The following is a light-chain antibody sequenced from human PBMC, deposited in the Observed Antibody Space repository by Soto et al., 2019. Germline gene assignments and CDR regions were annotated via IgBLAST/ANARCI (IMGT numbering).Light chain of an antibody. CDR3: QQYKNWLPGVT. V-gene: IGKV3-15*01. Sequence: EIVMTQSPATLSVSPGERATLSCRASQSVSSNLAWYQQKPGQAPRLLIYGASTRATGIPARFSGSGSGTEFTLTISSLQSEDFAVYYCQQYKNWLPGVTFGQGTKLEIK. CDR2: GAS. CDR1: QSVSSN. J-gene: IGKJ2*01.